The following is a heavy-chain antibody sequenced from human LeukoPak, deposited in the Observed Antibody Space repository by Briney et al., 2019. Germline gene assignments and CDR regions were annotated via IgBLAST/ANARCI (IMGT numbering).Heavy chain of an antibody. Sequence: SQTLSLTCTVSGGSISSGSYYWSWIRQPAGKGLEWIGRIYTSGSTNYNPSLKSRVTISVDTSKNQFSLKLSSVTAADTAVYYCARCLHGAEYSSSPFDCWGQGTLVTVSS. V-gene: IGHV4-61*02. CDR1: GGSISSGSYY. CDR2: IYTSGST. CDR3: ARCLHGAEYSSSPFDC. D-gene: IGHD6-6*01. J-gene: IGHJ4*02.